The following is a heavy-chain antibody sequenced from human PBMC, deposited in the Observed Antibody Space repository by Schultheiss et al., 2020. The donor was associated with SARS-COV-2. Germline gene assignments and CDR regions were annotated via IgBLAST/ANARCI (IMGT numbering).Heavy chain of an antibody. Sequence: GGSLRLSCAASGFTFSSYWMSWVRQAPGKGLEWVSYISSSGSTIYYADSVKGRFTISRDNAKNSLYLQMNSLRAEDTAVYYCARAGDTTPYLDYWGQGTLVTVSS. CDR2: ISSSGSTI. D-gene: IGHD1-26*01. CDR3: ARAGDTTPYLDY. V-gene: IGHV3-48*04. CDR1: GFTFSSYW. J-gene: IGHJ4*02.